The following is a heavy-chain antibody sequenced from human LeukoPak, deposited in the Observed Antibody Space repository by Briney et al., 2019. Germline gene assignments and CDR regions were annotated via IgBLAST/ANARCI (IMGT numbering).Heavy chain of an antibody. CDR2: ISRSGSTI. CDR3: ARGRRALGP. CDR1: GFTSSSYE. V-gene: IGHV3-48*03. Sequence: GGSLRLSCAASGFTSSSYEMNWVRQAPGKGLEWVSYISRSGSTIYYADSVKGRFTISRDNAKNSLYLQMNSLRAEDTAVYYCARGRRALGPWGQGTLVTVSS. J-gene: IGHJ5*02.